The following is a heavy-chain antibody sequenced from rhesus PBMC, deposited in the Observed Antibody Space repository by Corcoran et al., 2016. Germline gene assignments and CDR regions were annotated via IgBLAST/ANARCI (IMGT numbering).Heavy chain of an antibody. V-gene: IGHV5S1*01. CDR1: GYSFTSIW. J-gene: IGHJ5-1*01. Sequence: EGQLVQSGAEVKRPGESLRISCTPSGYSFTSIWFSWVRQVLGKGLEWSGNLYQANSDTRYNPSFQGRVTSSADKSISTPYLQWSSLKASDTATYYCAKDRTILTNRFDVWGPGVLVTVSS. CDR3: AKDRTILTNRFDV. CDR2: LYQANSDT. D-gene: IGHD4-11*01.